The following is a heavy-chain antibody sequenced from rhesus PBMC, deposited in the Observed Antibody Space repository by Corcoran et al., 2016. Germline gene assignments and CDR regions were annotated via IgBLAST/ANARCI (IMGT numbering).Heavy chain of an antibody. CDR2: NNGRSGSN. J-gene: IGHJ1*01. D-gene: IGHD1-38*01. Sequence: QVQLQESGPGLVKPSETLSLTCAVSGGSFSSYWWSWIRQPPGKGLEWIGENNGRSGSNNYTPALKGRVTISKDASKDQFSLKLSAVTAADTAVYYCARGDLRFDFWGQGALVTGSS. V-gene: IGHV4-80*01. CDR3: ARGDLRFDF. CDR1: GGSFSSYW.